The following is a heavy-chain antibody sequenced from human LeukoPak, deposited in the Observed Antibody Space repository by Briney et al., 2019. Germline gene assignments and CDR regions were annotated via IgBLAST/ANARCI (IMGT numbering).Heavy chain of an antibody. J-gene: IGHJ5*02. Sequence: SETLSLTCTVSTYSISSGYYWSWIRQPPGKGLEWIGEINHSGSTNYNPSLKSRVTISVDTSKNQFSLKLSSVTAADTAVYYCARRRGDLNWFDPWGQGTLVTVSS. CDR3: ARRRGDLNWFDP. D-gene: IGHD3-10*01. CDR1: TYSISSGYY. CDR2: INHSGST. V-gene: IGHV4-38-2*02.